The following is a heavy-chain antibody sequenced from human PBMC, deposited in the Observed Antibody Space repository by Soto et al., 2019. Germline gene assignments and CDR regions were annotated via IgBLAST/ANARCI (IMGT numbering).Heavy chain of an antibody. V-gene: IGHV1-46*01. CDR1: GYTFTSYY. D-gene: IGHD2-21*02. CDR3: ARDVAYCGGDCYSRIAARYYYGMDV. Sequence: ASVKVSCKASGYTFTSYYMHWVRQAPGQGLEWMGIINPSGGSTSYAQKFQGRVTMTRDTSTSTVYMEPSSLRSEDTAVYYCARDVAYCGGDCYSRIAARYYYGMDVWGQGTTVTVSS. CDR2: INPSGGST. J-gene: IGHJ6*02.